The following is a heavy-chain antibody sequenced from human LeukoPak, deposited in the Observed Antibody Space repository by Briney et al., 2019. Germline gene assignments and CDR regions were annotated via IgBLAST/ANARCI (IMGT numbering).Heavy chain of an antibody. J-gene: IGHJ4*02. CDR2: IYYSGST. Sequence: SETLSLTCTVSGGSISSSSYYWGWIRQPPGKGLEWIGSIYYSGSTYYNPSLKSRVTISVDTSKNQFSLKLSSVTAADTAVYYCARLGERERIQLWFGGLGDYWGQGTLVTVSS. CDR1: GGSISSSSYY. V-gene: IGHV4-39*01. CDR3: ARLGERERIQLWFGGLGDY. D-gene: IGHD5-18*01.